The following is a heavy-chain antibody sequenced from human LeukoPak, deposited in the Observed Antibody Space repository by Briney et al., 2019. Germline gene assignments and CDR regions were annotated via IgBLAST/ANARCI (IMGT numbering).Heavy chain of an antibody. J-gene: IGHJ4*02. D-gene: IGHD3-10*01. CDR1: GGSISSSIYY. CDR3: ARRARGSYLYYFDY. CDR2: IFYSGST. Sequence: PSETLSLTCTVSGGSISSSIYYWGWIRQPPGKGLEWIGSIFYSGSTYYNPSLKSRVTISVDTSKNPFSLKLSSVTAADTAVYYCARRARGSYLYYFDYWGQGTLVTVSS. V-gene: IGHV4-39*01.